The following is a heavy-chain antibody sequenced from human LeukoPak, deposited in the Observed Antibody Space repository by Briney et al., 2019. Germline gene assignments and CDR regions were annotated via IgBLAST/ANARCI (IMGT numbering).Heavy chain of an antibody. CDR3: ARDRYDFWSGYVRENFDY. J-gene: IGHJ4*02. V-gene: IGHV1-18*01. D-gene: IGHD3-3*01. CDR1: GYTFTDFG. Sequence: GASVKVSCKASGYTFTDFGVRWVRQAPGQGLEWMGWISAYNGNTNYVRKFQGRVTMTTDISTSTAYMELRSLRSDDTAVFYCARDRYDFWSGYVRENFDYWGQGTLVTVSS. CDR2: ISAYNGNT.